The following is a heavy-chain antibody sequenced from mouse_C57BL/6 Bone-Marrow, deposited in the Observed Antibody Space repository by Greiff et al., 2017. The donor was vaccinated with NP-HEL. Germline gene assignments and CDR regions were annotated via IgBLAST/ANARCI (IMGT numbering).Heavy chain of an antibody. D-gene: IGHD2-5*01. Sequence: QVQLKQPGAELVRPGTSVKLSCKASGYTFTSYWMHWVKQRPGQGLEWIGVIDPSDSYTNYNQKFKGKATLTVDTSSSTAYMKLSSLTSEDSAVYYCAREAYYSNYVLDYWGQGTTLTVSS. CDR3: AREAYYSNYVLDY. V-gene: IGHV1-59*01. CDR1: GYTFTSYW. J-gene: IGHJ2*01. CDR2: IDPSDSYT.